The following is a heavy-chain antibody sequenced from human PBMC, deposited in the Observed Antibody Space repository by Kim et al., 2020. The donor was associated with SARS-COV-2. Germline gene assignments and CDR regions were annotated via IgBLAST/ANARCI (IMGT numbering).Heavy chain of an antibody. Sequence: GESLKISCKGSGYSFTSYWIGWVRQMPGKGLEWMGIIYPGDSDTRYSPSFQGQVTISADKSISTAYLQWSSLKASDTAMYYCARLHYDYVWGSYSDWYFDLWGRGTLVTVSS. V-gene: IGHV5-51*01. J-gene: IGHJ2*01. CDR2: IYPGDSDT. CDR3: ARLHYDYVWGSYSDWYFDL. D-gene: IGHD3-16*01. CDR1: GYSFTSYW.